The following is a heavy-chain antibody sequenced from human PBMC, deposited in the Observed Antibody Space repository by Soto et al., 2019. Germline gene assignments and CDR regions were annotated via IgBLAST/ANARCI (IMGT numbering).Heavy chain of an antibody. J-gene: IGHJ5*02. V-gene: IGHV4-59*01. CDR2: IYYSGST. Sequence: SETLSLTCTVSGGSISSYYWSWIRQPPGKGLEWIGYIYYSGSTNYDPSLKSRVTISVDTSKNQFSLKLSSVTAADTAVYYCARATYNWFDPWGQGTLVTVSS. CDR1: GGSISSYY. D-gene: IGHD3-16*01. CDR3: ARATYNWFDP.